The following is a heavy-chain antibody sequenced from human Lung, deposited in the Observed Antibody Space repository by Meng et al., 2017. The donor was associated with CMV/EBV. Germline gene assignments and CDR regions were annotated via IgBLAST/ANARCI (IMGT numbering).Heavy chain of an antibody. CDR3: ARVVTALWGYYFDY. CDR1: GGPISRGNW. J-gene: IGHJ4*02. D-gene: IGHD2-21*02. V-gene: IGHV4-4*02. CDR2: IYHSGST. Sequence: QGPLHERAPGRVSPSATLSLPAACSGGPISRGNWWGWVRQPPGKGLEWIGEIYHSGSTNYNPSLKSRVTISVDKSKNQFSLKLSSVTAADTAVYYCARVVTALWGYYFDYWGQGTLVTVSS.